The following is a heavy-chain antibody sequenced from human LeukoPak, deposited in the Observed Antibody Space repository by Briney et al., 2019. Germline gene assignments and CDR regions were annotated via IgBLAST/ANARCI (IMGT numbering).Heavy chain of an antibody. D-gene: IGHD4-17*01. CDR2: IYPADSDT. Sequence: GESLKISCKGSGPNFITHWLGWVRQLPGKGLEWMGIIYPADSDTRYSPSFQGLVTISADRSINTACLQWSSLKASDTAIYYCAGHRNYGDYPLGAFDVWGQGTLVTVSS. CDR1: GPNFITHW. J-gene: IGHJ3*01. CDR3: AGHRNYGDYPLGAFDV. V-gene: IGHV5-51*01.